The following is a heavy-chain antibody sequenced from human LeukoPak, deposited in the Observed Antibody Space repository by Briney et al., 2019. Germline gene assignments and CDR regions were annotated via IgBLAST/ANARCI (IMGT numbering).Heavy chain of an antibody. CDR2: ISSSSRTI. Sequence: PGGALRLSCAASGFTFGSYSMNWVRQAPGKGLQWISYISSSSRTIYYADSVKGRFTISRDNAKNSLYLQMNSLRAEDTAVYYCASLHYFDSGGYAPWGQGTLVTVSS. V-gene: IGHV3-48*04. CDR3: ASLHYFDSGGYAP. CDR1: GFTFGSYS. D-gene: IGHD3-22*01. J-gene: IGHJ5*02.